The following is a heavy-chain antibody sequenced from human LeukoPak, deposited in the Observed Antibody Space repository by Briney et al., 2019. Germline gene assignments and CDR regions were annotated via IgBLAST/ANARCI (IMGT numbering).Heavy chain of an antibody. CDR1: GFSFSSYW. V-gene: IGHV3-74*01. D-gene: IGHD3-22*01. CDR2: INSDGSST. J-gene: IGHJ4*02. Sequence: GGSLRLSCAASGFSFSSYWMHWVRQAPGKGLVWVSRINSDGSSTNYADSVKGRFTISRDNSKNMLYLQMNSLRAEDTAVYYCARDDYYDSSGLDYWGQGTLVTVSS. CDR3: ARDDYYDSSGLDY.